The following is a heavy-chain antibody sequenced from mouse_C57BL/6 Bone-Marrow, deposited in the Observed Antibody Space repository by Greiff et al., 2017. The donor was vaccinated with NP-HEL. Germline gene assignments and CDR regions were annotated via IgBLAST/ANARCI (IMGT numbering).Heavy chain of an antibody. CDR3: TTVVGDAMDY. V-gene: IGHV10-3*01. J-gene: IGHJ4*01. Sequence: EVKVVESGGGLVQPKGSLKLSCAASGFTFNTYAMHWVRQAPGKGLEWVARISSKSSNYATYYADSVKDRFTISRDDSQSMLYLQMNNLKTEDTAMYYCTTVVGDAMDYWGQGTSVTVSS. CDR2: ISSKSSNYAT. CDR1: GFTFNTYA. D-gene: IGHD1-1*01.